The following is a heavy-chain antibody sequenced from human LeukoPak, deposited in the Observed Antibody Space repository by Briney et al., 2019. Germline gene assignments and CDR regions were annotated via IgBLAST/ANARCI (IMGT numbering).Heavy chain of an antibody. CDR3: AKFNVAVPAATPGFDY. CDR2: ISGSGGST. D-gene: IGHD2-2*01. J-gene: IGHJ4*02. Sequence: GGSLRLSCAASGFTFSSYAMSWVRQAPGKGLEWVSAISGSGGSTYYADSAKGRFTISRDNSKNTLYLQMNSLRAEDTAVYYCAKFNVAVPAATPGFDYWGQGTLVTVSS. CDR1: GFTFSSYA. V-gene: IGHV3-23*01.